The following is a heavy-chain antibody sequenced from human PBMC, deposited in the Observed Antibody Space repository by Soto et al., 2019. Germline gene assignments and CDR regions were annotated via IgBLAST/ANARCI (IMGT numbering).Heavy chain of an antibody. Sequence: PSETLSLTCAVYGGSFSGYYWSWIRQPPGKGLEWIGEINHSGSTNYNPSLKSRVTISVDTSKNQFSLKLSSVTAADTAVYYCGRFRRFCSSTSCAGYYYYRDVWGKGTTVTVSS. CDR2: INHSGST. CDR3: GRFRRFCSSTSCAGYYYYRDV. J-gene: IGHJ6*03. CDR1: GGSFSGYY. V-gene: IGHV4-34*01. D-gene: IGHD2-2*01.